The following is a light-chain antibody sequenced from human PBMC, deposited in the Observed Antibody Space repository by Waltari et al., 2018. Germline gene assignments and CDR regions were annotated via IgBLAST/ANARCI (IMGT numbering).Light chain of an antibody. V-gene: IGKV3-20*01. CDR1: QAVTSSY. CDR2: GAS. Sequence: EIVLTQSPVTPSLSPGETATLSCRASQAVTSSYLAWYQQRPGQAPRVVIYGASHRATGVSDRFVGSGSGTDFTLTINRLEPEDFAVYYCQQHGDSPLCTFGQGTKLEI. CDR3: QQHGDSPLCT. J-gene: IGKJ2*02.